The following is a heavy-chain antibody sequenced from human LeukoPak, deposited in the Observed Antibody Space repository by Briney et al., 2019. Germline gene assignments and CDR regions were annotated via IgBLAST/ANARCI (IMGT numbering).Heavy chain of an antibody. CDR2: FDPEDGET. CDR3: ARGRWLQPPGQDY. V-gene: IGHV1-24*01. Sequence: ASVTVSCKVSGYTLTELSMHWVRQAPGKGLEWMGGFDPEDGETIYAQKLQGRVTMTTDTSTSTAYMELRSLRSDDTAVYYCARGRWLQPPGQDYWGQGTLVTVSS. CDR1: GYTLTELS. D-gene: IGHD5-24*01. J-gene: IGHJ4*02.